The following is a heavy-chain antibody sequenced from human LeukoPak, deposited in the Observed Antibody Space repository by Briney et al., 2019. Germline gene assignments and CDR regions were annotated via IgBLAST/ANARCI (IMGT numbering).Heavy chain of an antibody. V-gene: IGHV3-7*01. CDR1: GFTFSSYW. CDR3: ARSLYYDFWSGYSGAFDI. CDR2: IKQDGSEK. J-gene: IGHJ3*02. D-gene: IGHD3-3*01. Sequence: PGGSLRLSCAASGFTFSSYWMSWVRQAPGKGLEWVANIKQDGSEKYYVDSVKGRFTISRDNAKNSLYLQMNSLRAEDTAVYYCARSLYYDFWSGYSGAFDIWGQGTMVTVSS.